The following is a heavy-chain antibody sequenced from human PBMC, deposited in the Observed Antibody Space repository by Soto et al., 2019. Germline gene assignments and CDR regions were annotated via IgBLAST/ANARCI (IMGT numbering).Heavy chain of an antibody. CDR3: ARARYFDWLPLDY. CDR2: ISAYNGNT. CDR1: GYTFTSYG. J-gene: IGHJ4*02. V-gene: IGHV1-18*01. D-gene: IGHD3-9*01. Sequence: ASVKVSCKASGYTFTSYGISWVRQAPGQGLEWMGWISAYNGNTNYAQKLQGRVTMTTDTFTSTAYTELRSLRSDDAAVYYCARARYFDWLPLDYWGQGTLVTVSS.